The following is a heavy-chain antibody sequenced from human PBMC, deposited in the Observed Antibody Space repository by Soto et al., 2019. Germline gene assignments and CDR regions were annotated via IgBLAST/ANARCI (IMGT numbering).Heavy chain of an antibody. CDR3: TRERRNYDILTGYYKGDY. V-gene: IGHV3-49*03. CDR1: GFTFGDYA. Sequence: GGSLRLSCTASGFTFGDYAMSWFRQAPGKGLEWVGFIRSKAYGGTTEYAASVKGRFTISRDDSKSIAYLQMNSLKTEDTAVYYCTRERRNYDILTGYYKGDYWGQGTLVTVSS. D-gene: IGHD3-9*01. CDR2: IRSKAYGGTT. J-gene: IGHJ4*02.